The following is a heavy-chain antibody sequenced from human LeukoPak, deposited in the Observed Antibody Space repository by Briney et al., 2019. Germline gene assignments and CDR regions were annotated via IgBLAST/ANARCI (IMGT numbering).Heavy chain of an antibody. CDR3: ARGIVGATGRYDAFDI. Sequence: SETLSLTCTVSGGSISTSSYYWGWIRQPPGKGLEWIGSIYYSGNTYYNPSLKSRVTMSVDTSKNQFSLKLSSVTAADTAVYYCARGIVGATGRYDAFDIWGQGTMVTVSS. CDR1: GGSISTSSYY. V-gene: IGHV4-39*07. CDR2: IYYSGNT. J-gene: IGHJ3*02. D-gene: IGHD1-26*01.